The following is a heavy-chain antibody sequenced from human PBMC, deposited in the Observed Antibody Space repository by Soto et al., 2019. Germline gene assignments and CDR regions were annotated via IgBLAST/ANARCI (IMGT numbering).Heavy chain of an antibody. D-gene: IGHD3-10*01. CDR1: GGSISTSSYF. CDR3: ARHRWGSGSYSGLLDF. CDR2: VHYSGSA. V-gene: IGHV4-39*01. Sequence: QLQLQESGPGLVKPSETLSLTCSVSGGSISTSSYFWGWIRQPPGKGLEWVGAVHYSGSANYRSSLQSRVTISVDTSQNQCSLRLRSMTAADTAVYYCARHRWGSGSYSGLLDFWGQGALVTVSS. J-gene: IGHJ4*02.